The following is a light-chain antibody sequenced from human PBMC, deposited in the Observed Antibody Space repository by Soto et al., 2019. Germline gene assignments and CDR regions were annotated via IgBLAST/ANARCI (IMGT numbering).Light chain of an antibody. Sequence: EIVLTQSPATLPLSPGETATLSCTASQSLTSTYLAWYQQKPGQAPRLLVYGASRRATGISDRFSGDGSGTDFTLTISRLEPEDFAIYYCQYYDPSPAWTFGQGTRVEVK. CDR2: GAS. J-gene: IGKJ1*01. V-gene: IGKV3-20*01. CDR3: QYYDPSPAWT. CDR1: QSLTSTY.